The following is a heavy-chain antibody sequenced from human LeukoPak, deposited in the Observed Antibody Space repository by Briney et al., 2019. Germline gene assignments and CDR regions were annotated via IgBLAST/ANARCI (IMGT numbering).Heavy chain of an antibody. Sequence: GGSLRLSCAASGFTFSSQSLNWVRQAPGKGLEWVSFITSSSSYIYYADSVKGRSTISRDNAKNSLYLQMNSLRAEDTAVYYCARLWQPNYGDCLDHWGRGTLVTVTS. CDR3: ARLWQPNYGDCLDH. CDR2: ITSSSSYI. J-gene: IGHJ4*02. CDR1: GFTFSSQS. D-gene: IGHD4-17*01. V-gene: IGHV3-21*01.